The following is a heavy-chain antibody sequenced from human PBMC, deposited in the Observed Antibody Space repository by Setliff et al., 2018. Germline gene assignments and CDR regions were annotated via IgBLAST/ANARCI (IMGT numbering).Heavy chain of an antibody. CDR1: GVSITTFY. CDR2: ITYSGSA. D-gene: IGHD3-22*01. J-gene: IGHJ5*02. Sequence: NPSETLSLTCNVSGVSITTFYWTWIRQPPGKGLEWIGFITYSGSANYHPSLKSRVTISLDTSKNQFSLKLSSVTAADTAVYYCARVDDVGSGYENWIDPWGRGTLVTVSS. V-gene: IGHV4-59*12. CDR3: ARVDDVGSGYENWIDP.